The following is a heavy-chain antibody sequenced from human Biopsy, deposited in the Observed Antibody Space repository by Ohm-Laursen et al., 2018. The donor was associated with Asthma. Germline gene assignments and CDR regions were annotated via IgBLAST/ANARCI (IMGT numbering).Heavy chain of an antibody. CDR3: ARAVDYSHYYGIDV. D-gene: IGHD3-10*01. Sequence: ASVKVSCKTSGCTFNSAGITWVRQAPRQGLEWMGWISVYNGNTKVAQKLQDRVTMITDTSTSTAYMELRSLRSDDTAVYFCARAVDYSHYYGIDVWGQGTTVTVS. CDR2: ISVYNGNT. V-gene: IGHV1-18*01. J-gene: IGHJ6*02. CDR1: GCTFNSAG.